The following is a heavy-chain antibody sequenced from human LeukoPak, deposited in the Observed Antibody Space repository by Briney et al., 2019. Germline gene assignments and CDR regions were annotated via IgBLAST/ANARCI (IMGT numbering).Heavy chain of an antibody. D-gene: IGHD3-10*01. CDR3: ARRTGGNYGSGSYYLDAIDI. CDR1: GGSISSYY. J-gene: IGHJ3*02. CDR2: IYYSGST. Sequence: PSETLSLTCAVSGGSISSYYWSWIRQPTGKGLEWVWYIYYSGSTYYTASVKSRFTISVDTSKNQFSLKLSSVTAADTAVYYCARRTGGNYGSGSYYLDAIDIWGQGTMVTVSS. V-gene: IGHV4-59*01.